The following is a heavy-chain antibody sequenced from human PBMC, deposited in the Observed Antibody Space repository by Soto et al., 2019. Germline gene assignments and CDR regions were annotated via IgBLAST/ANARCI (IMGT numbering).Heavy chain of an antibody. D-gene: IGHD3-10*01. CDR1: GFSISSNY. CDR3: ARGQQVSTIRGVQGFDY. V-gene: IGHV3-53*02. J-gene: IGHJ4*02. Sequence: EVQLVETGGGLIQPGGSLRLSCAASGFSISSNYMTWVRHAPGKGLEWVSLLYSGGTSYYADSVKGRFTISRDNSKNTLFRQMNRLKTEDTAVYYCARGQQVSTIRGVQGFDYWGQGTLVTVSS. CDR2: LYSGGTS.